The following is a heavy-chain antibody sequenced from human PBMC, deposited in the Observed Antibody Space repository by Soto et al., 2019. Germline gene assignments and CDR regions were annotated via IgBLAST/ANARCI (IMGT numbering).Heavy chain of an antibody. CDR3: ARDLPIVGTTTWDY. CDR2: IYPNNGGT. V-gene: IGHV1-2*02. J-gene: IGHJ4*02. Sequence: QVQLVQSGAEVKKSGASVMVSCKASGYTFTGYYIHWVRQAPGQGLEWMGWIYPNNGGTNYVQKFQGRVTMTRDTSISTAYLELRRLTSDDTAVYYCARDLPIVGTTTWDYWGQGTLVTVSS. D-gene: IGHD1-26*01. CDR1: GYTFTGYY.